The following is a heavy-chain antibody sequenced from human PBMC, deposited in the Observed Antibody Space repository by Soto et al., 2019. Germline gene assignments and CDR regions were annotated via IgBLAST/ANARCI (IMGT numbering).Heavy chain of an antibody. V-gene: IGHV1-18*01. Sequence: QVHLVQSGAGVKKPGASVKVSCKGSGYAFTTYGITWVRQAPGQGLEWMGWISAHNGNTKYAQKLQGRVTVTRDTSKSTAYMELRSLRSDDTAVYYCARGRYGDYWGQGALVTVSS. D-gene: IGHD1-1*01. J-gene: IGHJ4*02. CDR1: GYAFTTYG. CDR3: ARGRYGDY. CDR2: ISAHNGNT.